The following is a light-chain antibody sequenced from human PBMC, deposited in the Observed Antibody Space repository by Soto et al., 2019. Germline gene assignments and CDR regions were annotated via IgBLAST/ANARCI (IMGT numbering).Light chain of an antibody. Sequence: QTVVTQPPSASGTPGQRVTISCSGSNSNIASNAVNWYQQLPGTAPKLLIYSNNQRPSGVPDRFSGSKSGTSASLAISGLLSEDEGDYYCAAWDDSLNGWVFGGGTKLTVL. J-gene: IGLJ3*02. V-gene: IGLV1-44*01. CDR2: SNN. CDR1: NSNIASNA. CDR3: AAWDDSLNGWV.